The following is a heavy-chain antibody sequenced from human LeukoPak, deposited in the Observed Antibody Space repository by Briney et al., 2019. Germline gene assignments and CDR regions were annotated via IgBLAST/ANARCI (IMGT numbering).Heavy chain of an antibody. V-gene: IGHV3-23*01. J-gene: IGHJ4*02. D-gene: IGHD3-10*01. CDR1: GFTFSSYA. CDR2: ISGSGGST. Sequence: EPGGSLTLSCAASGFTFSSYALSWVRQAPGKGLEWVSAISGSGGSTYYADSVKGRFTISRDNSKNTLYLQMNSLRAEDTAVYYCAKEYYGSGSYYNSWGQGTLVTVSS. CDR3: AKEYYGSGSYYNS.